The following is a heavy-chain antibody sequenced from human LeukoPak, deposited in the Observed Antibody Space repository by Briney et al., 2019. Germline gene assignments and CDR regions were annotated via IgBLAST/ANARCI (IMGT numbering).Heavy chain of an antibody. Sequence: AGGSLRLSCAASGFTFSSYAMSWVRQAPGKGLEWVSAISGSGGSTYYADSVKGRFTISRDNSKNTLYLQMNSLRAEDTAVYYCAKEGDYYDFWSGYYREKTYFDYWGQGTLVTVSS. D-gene: IGHD3-3*01. V-gene: IGHV3-23*01. CDR3: AKEGDYYDFWSGYYREKTYFDY. CDR2: ISGSGGST. J-gene: IGHJ4*02. CDR1: GFTFSSYA.